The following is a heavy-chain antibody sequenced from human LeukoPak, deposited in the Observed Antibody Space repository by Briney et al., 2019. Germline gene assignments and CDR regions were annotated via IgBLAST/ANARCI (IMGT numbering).Heavy chain of an antibody. CDR3: ARAGDNKSYYCYMDV. Sequence: GGSLRLSCAASGFTFSSYGMHWVRQAPGKGLEWVAVIWYDGGNKYYADSVKGRFTISRDNSKNTLYLQMNSLRAEDTAVYYCARAGDNKSYYCYMDVWGKGTTVTVSS. CDR2: IWYDGGNK. D-gene: IGHD3-16*01. CDR1: GFTFSSYG. V-gene: IGHV3-33*01. J-gene: IGHJ6*03.